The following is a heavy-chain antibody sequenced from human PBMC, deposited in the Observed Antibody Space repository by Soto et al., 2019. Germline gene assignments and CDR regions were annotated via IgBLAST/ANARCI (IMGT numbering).Heavy chain of an antibody. CDR1: GYTFSGYY. CDR3: ARAVGYDYDWGTYPGNNYGMDV. CDR2: INPNSGGT. V-gene: IGHV1-2*04. Sequence: ASVKVSCKASGYTFSGYYIHWVRQAPGQGLEWMGWINPNSGGTNYAQKFQGWVTMTRDTSINTAYMELSRLRSDGTAVYYCARAVGYDYDWGTYPGNNYGMDVWGQ. D-gene: IGHD3-16*01. J-gene: IGHJ6*02.